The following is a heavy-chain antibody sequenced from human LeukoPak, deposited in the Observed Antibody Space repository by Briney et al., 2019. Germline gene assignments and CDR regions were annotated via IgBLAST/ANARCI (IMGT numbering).Heavy chain of an antibody. CDR3: ARVRRFSYAFDI. CDR1: GGTFSSYA. D-gene: IGHD3-10*01. CDR2: IIPIFGTA. J-gene: IGHJ3*02. V-gene: IGHV1-69*13. Sequence: SVKVSCKASGGTFSSYAISWVRQAPGQGLEWMGGIIPIFGTANYAQKFQGRVTITADESTSTAYMELSSLRSEDTAVYYCARVRRFSYAFDIWGQGTMVTVSS.